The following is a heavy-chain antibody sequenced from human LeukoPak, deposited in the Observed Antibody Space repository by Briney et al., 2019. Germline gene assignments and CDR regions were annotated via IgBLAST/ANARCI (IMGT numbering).Heavy chain of an antibody. CDR1: GGTFSSYA. J-gene: IGHJ6*04. V-gene: IGHV1-18*01. CDR3: ARDRSGVMDV. D-gene: IGHD2-15*01. CDR2: ISAYNGNT. Sequence: GASVKVSCKASGGTFSSYAISWVRQAPGQGLEWMGWISAYNGNTNYAQKLQGRVTMTTDTSTSTAYMELRSLRSDDTAVYYCARDRSGVMDVWGKGTTVTVSS.